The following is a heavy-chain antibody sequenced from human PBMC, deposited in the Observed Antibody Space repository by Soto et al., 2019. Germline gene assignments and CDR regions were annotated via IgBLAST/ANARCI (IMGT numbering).Heavy chain of an antibody. V-gene: IGHV1-18*01. J-gene: IGHJ4*02. CDR2: ISAYNGNT. CDR1: GYTFTSYG. Sequence: ASVKVSCKASGYTFTSYGISWVRQAPGQGLEWMGWISAYNGNTNYAQKLQGRVTMTTDTSTSTAYMELRSLRSDDTAVYYCARVRFLKYSGYRNDFDYCGQVYLVTVSA. CDR3: ARVRFLKYSGYRNDFDY. D-gene: IGHD5-18*01.